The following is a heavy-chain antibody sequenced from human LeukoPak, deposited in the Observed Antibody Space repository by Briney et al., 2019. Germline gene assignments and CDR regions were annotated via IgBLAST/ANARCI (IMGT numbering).Heavy chain of an antibody. D-gene: IGHD3-3*01. J-gene: IGHJ4*02. CDR2: IYHSGRT. CDR1: GYSISSGYY. V-gene: IGHV4-38-2*02. Sequence: SETLSLTCTVSGYSISSGYYWGWIRQPPGKGLEWIGSIYHSGRTYYNPSLKSRVTISVDTSKNQFSLKLSSVTAADTAFYYCAREMLNGSGYFDYWGQGTLVTVSS. CDR3: AREMLNGSGYFDY.